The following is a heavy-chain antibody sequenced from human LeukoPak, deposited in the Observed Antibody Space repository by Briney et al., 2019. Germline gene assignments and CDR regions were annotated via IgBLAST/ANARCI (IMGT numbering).Heavy chain of an antibody. CDR2: ISSSSSYI. V-gene: IGHV3-21*01. CDR3: ARDQSLPLYYYYGMDV. D-gene: IGHD3-16*02. J-gene: IGHJ6*02. Sequence: PGGSLRLSCAASGFTFSSYSMNWVRQAPGKGLEWVSSISSSSSYIYYADSVKGRFTISRDNAKNSLYLQMNSLRAEDTAVYYCARDQSLPLYYYYGMDVWGQGTTVTVSS. CDR1: GFTFSSYS.